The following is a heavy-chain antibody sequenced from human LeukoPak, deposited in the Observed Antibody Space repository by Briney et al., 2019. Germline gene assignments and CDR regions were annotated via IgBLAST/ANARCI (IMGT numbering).Heavy chain of an antibody. CDR2: ISYDGSNK. J-gene: IGHJ4*02. CDR3: VKGTSGVGANSDY. D-gene: IGHD1-26*01. Sequence: GGSLRLSCAASGFTFSSYGMHWVRQAPGKGLEWVAVISYDGSNKYYADSVKGRFTISRDNSKNKLYLQMNGLRTEDTAVYYCVKGTSGVGANSDYWGQGTLVTVSS. V-gene: IGHV3-30*18. CDR1: GFTFSSYG.